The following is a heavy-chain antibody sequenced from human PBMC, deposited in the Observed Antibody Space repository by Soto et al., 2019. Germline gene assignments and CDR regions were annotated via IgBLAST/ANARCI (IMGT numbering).Heavy chain of an antibody. V-gene: IGHV5-51*01. CDR1: GYSFTSYW. Sequence: GESLKISCKGSGYSFTSYWIGWVRQMPGKGLEWMGIIYPGDSDTRYSPSFQGQVTISADKSISTAYLQWSSLKASDTAMYYCARLQYSSSWYYYCGMDVWGQGTTVTVSS. J-gene: IGHJ6*02. CDR2: IYPGDSDT. CDR3: ARLQYSSSWYYYCGMDV. D-gene: IGHD6-13*01.